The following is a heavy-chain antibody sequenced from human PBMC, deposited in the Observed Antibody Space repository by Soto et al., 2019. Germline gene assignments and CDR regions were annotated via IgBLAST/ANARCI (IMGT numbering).Heavy chain of an antibody. CDR2: IIPILGIA. J-gene: IGHJ1*01. CDR3: AGPPSTGLAEYFQH. CDR1: GGTFSSYT. Sequence: QVQLVQSGAEVKKPGSSVKVSCKASGGTFSSYTISWVRQAPGQGIEWMGRIIPILGIANYAQKFQGRVTITADKSTSTAYMELSSLRSEDTAVYYCAGPPSTGLAEYFQHWGQGTLVTVSS. V-gene: IGHV1-69*02.